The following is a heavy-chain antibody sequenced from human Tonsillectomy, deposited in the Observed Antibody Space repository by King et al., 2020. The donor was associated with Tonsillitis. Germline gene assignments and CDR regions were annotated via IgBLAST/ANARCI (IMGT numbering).Heavy chain of an antibody. V-gene: IGHV3-48*03. CDR1: GFTFSSYE. J-gene: IGHJ6*03. Sequence: QLVQSGGGLVQPGGSLRLSCAASGFTFSSYEMNWVRQAPGKGLEWVSYISSSGSTIYYADSGKGRFTISRDNAKNSLYLQMNSLRAEETAVYYCARDRGSYSYYYYMDVWGKGTTVTVSS. D-gene: IGHD1-26*01. CDR2: ISSSGSTI. CDR3: ARDRGSYSYYYYMDV.